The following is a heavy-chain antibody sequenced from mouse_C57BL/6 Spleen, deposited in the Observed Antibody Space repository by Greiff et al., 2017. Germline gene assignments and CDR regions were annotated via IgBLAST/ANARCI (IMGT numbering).Heavy chain of an antibody. J-gene: IGHJ2*01. V-gene: IGHV1-64*01. CDR1: GYTFTSYW. CDR3: ARYDYDLVSDY. CDR2: IHPNSGST. Sequence: VQLQQPGAELVKPGASVKLSCKASGYTFTSYWMHWVKQRPGQGLEWIGMIHPNSGSTNYNEKFKSKATLTVDKSSSTAYMQLSSLTSEDSAVYYCARYDYDLVSDYWGQGTTRTVSS. D-gene: IGHD2-4*01.